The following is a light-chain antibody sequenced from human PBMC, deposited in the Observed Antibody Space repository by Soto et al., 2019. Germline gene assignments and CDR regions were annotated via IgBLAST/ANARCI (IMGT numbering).Light chain of an antibody. CDR1: QAISSY. CDR2: AAS. J-gene: IGKJ1*01. CDR3: QQYYSFPWT. Sequence: DIQFNMAASFVSASAGDRVSITCRASQAISSYLAWYQQKTGRAPKLLIYAASTLQSGVPSRFSGSGSGTDFTLTISCLQSEDFATYYCQQYYSFPWTFGQGTKGDIK. V-gene: IGKV1-9*01.